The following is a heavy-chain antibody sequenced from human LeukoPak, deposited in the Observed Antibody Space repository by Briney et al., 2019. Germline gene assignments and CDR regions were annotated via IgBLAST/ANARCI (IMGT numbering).Heavy chain of an antibody. CDR2: ISGSGGTT. CDR1: GFTFSNYA. CDR3: ARDRDYYETSGYYLTFFDS. D-gene: IGHD3-22*01. J-gene: IGHJ4*02. V-gene: IGHV3-23*01. Sequence: AGGSLRLSCAASGFTFSNYAMSWVRQAPGKGLEWVSVISGSGGTTYSADSVKGRFTISRDNAKNSLYLQMNSLRAEDTAVYYCARDRDYYETSGYYLTFFDSWGQGTLVTVSS.